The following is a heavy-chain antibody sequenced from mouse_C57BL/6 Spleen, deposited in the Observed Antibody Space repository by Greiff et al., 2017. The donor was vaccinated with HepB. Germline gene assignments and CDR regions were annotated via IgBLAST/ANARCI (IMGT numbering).Heavy chain of an antibody. D-gene: IGHD1-1*01. J-gene: IGHJ2*01. V-gene: IGHV3-6*01. CDR3: ATFITTVVADYFDY. CDR1: GYSITSGYY. Sequence: EVQLVESGPGLVKPSQSLSLTCSVTGYSITSGYYWNWIRQFPGNKLEWMGYISYDGSNNYNPSLKNRISITRDTSKNQFFLKLNSVTTEDTATYYCATFITTVVADYFDYWGQGTTLTVSS. CDR2: ISYDGSN.